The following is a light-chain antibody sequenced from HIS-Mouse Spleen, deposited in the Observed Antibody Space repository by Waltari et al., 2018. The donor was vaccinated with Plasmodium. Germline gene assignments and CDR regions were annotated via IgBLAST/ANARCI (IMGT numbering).Light chain of an antibody. Sequence: EIVWPQSPATLSLSPGKTANPSCRASQSVSSSYLAWYQQKPGQAPRLLIYGASSRATGIPDRFSGSGSGTDFTLTISRLEPEDFAVYYCQQYGSSPYTFGQGTKLEIK. CDR2: GAS. CDR1: QSVSSSY. J-gene: IGKJ2*01. CDR3: QQYGSSPYT. V-gene: IGKV3-20*01.